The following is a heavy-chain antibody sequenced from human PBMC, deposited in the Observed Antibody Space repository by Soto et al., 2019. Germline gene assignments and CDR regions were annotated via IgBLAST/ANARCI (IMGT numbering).Heavy chain of an antibody. J-gene: IGHJ4*02. CDR1: GFTFSSYG. CDR3: AGDLVIVVVPAATLAY. V-gene: IGHV3-33*01. Sequence: QVQLVESGGGVVQPGRSLRLSCAASGFTFSSYGMHWVRQAPGKGLEWVAVIWYDGSNKYYADSVKGRFTISRDNSKNPLYLQMNGLSTEDKAVYYCAGDLVIVVVPAATLAYWVRGTLVTVSS. D-gene: IGHD2-2*03. CDR2: IWYDGSNK.